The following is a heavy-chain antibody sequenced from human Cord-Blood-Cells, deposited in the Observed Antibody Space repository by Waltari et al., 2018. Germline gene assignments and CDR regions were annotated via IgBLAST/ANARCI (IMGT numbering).Heavy chain of an antibody. V-gene: IGHV4-31*03. D-gene: IGHD2-2*01. J-gene: IGHJ4*02. CDR1: GGSISSGGYY. CDR2: IYYSGIT. CDR3: AREGVGGYAAFDY. Sequence: QVQLQESGPGLVKPSQTLSLTCTVSGGSISSGGYYWTWICQHPGKGLEWIGYIYYSGITYYNPSLKSRVTISVDTSRNQFSLKLSSVTAADTAVYYCAREGVGGYAAFDYCGQGTLVTVSS.